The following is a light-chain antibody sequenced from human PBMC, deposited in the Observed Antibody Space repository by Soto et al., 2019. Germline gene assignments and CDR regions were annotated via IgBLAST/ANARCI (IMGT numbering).Light chain of an antibody. CDR1: SSDVGGYNY. Sequence: QSALTQPASVSGSPGQSITISCTGTSSDVGGYNYVSWYQQHPGKAPKLMIYEVSNRPSGVSNRFSGSKSGNTASLTISGLQAEDEADYYCSSYTRSSAYVVFGGGTKLTVL. J-gene: IGLJ2*01. CDR2: EVS. V-gene: IGLV2-14*01. CDR3: SSYTRSSAYVV.